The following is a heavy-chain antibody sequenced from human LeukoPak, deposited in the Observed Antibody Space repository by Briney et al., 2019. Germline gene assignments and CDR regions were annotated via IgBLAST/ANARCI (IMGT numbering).Heavy chain of an antibody. Sequence: SVKVSCKASGGTFSSYAIRWVRQAPGQGLEWMGRIIPILGIANYAQKFQGRVTITADKSTSTAYMELSSLRSEDTAVYYCARVMIYDSSGYYYFDYWGQGTLVTVSS. D-gene: IGHD3-22*01. CDR3: ARVMIYDSSGYYYFDY. V-gene: IGHV1-69*04. CDR1: GGTFSSYA. CDR2: IIPILGIA. J-gene: IGHJ4*02.